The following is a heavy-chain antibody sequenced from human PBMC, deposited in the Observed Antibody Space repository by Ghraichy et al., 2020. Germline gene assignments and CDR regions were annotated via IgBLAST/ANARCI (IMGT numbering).Heavy chain of an antibody. V-gene: IGHV1-8*02. CDR1: GYTFTSYD. CDR3: ARARVAVAGKGFDY. J-gene: IGHJ4*02. CDR2: MNPNSGNT. Sequence: ASVKVSCKASGYTFTSYDINWVRQATGQGLEWMGWMNPNSGNTGYAQKFQGRVTMTRNTSISTAYMELSSLRSEDTAVYYCARARVAVAGKGFDYWGQGTLVTVSS. D-gene: IGHD6-19*01.